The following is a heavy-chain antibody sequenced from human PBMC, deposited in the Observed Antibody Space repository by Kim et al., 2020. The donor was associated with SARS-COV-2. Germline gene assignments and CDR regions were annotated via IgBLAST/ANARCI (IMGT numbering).Heavy chain of an antibody. Sequence: SETLSLTCTVSGGSISSYYWSWIRQSPGKGLEWIGLIYYSGSTETNPALKSRVTISVDTSRNQFSLKLSAVTAAATAIYYCARHKSGNTVLYYFDHWGQGTLVTVSS. CDR3: ARHKSGNTVLYYFDH. J-gene: IGHJ4*02. CDR2: IYYSGST. D-gene: IGHD6-13*01. CDR1: GGSISSYY. V-gene: IGHV4-59*08.